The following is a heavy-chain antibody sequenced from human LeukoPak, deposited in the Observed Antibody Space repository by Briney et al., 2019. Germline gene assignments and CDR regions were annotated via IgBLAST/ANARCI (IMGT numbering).Heavy chain of an antibody. V-gene: IGHV1-24*01. J-gene: IGHJ4*02. Sequence: ASVKVSCKVSGCTLTELSMHWVRQAPGKGLEWMGGFDPEDGGTIYAQKFQGRVTMTEDTSTDTAYMELSSLRSEDTAVYYCATDIAARSAFDYWGQGTLVTVSS. CDR1: GCTLTELS. CDR2: FDPEDGGT. D-gene: IGHD6-6*01. CDR3: ATDIAARSAFDY.